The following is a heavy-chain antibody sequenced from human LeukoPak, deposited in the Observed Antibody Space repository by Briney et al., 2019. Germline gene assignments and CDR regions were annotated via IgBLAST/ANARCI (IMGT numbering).Heavy chain of an antibody. V-gene: IGHV4-39*01. CDR2: TYYSGST. Sequence: PSETLSLTCTVSGGSISSSSYYWGWIRQPPGKGLEWIGSTYYSGSTYYNPSLKSRVTISVDTSKNQFSLKLSSVTAADTAVYYCASRSDEEWLFDYWGQGTLVTVSS. J-gene: IGHJ4*02. CDR3: ASRSDEEWLFDY. D-gene: IGHD6-19*01. CDR1: GGSISSSSYY.